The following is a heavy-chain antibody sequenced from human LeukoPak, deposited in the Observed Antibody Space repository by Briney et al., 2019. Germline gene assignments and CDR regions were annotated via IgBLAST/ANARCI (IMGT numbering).Heavy chain of an antibody. D-gene: IGHD4-17*01. CDR2: IYYSGST. V-gene: IGHV4-39*07. Sequence: ASETLSLTCTVSGGSISSSSYYWGWIRQPPGKGLEWIGSIYYSGSTYYNPSLKSRVTISVDTSKNQFSLKLSSVTAADTAVYYCARTMTTVATSAVGWFDPWGQGTLVTVSS. CDR3: ARTMTTVATSAVGWFDP. CDR1: GGSISSSSYY. J-gene: IGHJ5*02.